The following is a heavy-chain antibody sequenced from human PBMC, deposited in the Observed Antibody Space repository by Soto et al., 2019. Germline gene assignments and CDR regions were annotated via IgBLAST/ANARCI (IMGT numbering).Heavy chain of an antibody. CDR3: AGGQYYFDY. Sequence: QVQLVESGGGVVQPGRSLRLSCAASGFPFSSYGMHWVRQAPGKGLDWVALISYDGTNQYYADSVKGRFTVSRDNSKNTLCLHMSSLRAEDTAVYYCAGGQYYFDYCGQGTLVSVSS. CDR2: ISYDGTNQ. D-gene: IGHD2-15*01. V-gene: IGHV3-30*03. J-gene: IGHJ4*02. CDR1: GFPFSSYG.